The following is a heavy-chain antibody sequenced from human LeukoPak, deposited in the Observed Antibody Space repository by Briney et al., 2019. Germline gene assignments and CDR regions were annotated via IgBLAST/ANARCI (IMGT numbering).Heavy chain of an antibody. D-gene: IGHD3-16*01. CDR1: GGSISSYY. V-gene: IGHV4-59*01. Sequence: IPSETLSLTCTGSGGSISSYYWSWIRQPPGKGLEWIGYIYYSGSTNYNPSLKSRVTISVDTSKNQFSLKLSSVTAADTAVYYCARMGYYYYGMDVWGQGTTVTVSS. CDR2: IYYSGST. J-gene: IGHJ6*02. CDR3: ARMGYYYYGMDV.